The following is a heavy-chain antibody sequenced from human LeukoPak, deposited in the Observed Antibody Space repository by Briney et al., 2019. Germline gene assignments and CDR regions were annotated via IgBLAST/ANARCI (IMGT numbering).Heavy chain of an antibody. Sequence: ASVKVSCKASGYTFTSYGISWVRQAPGQGLEWMGRISAYNGNTNYAQKLQGRVTMTTDTSTSTAYMELRSLRSDDTAVYYCARDNLHFDSSGYYDYWGQGTLVTVSS. CDR3: ARDNLHFDSSGYYDY. J-gene: IGHJ4*02. CDR2: ISAYNGNT. CDR1: GYTFTSYG. D-gene: IGHD3-22*01. V-gene: IGHV1-18*01.